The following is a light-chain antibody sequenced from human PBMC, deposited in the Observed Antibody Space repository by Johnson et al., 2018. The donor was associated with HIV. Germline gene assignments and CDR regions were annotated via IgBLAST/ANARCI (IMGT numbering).Light chain of an antibody. CDR2: EDN. CDR3: GTWDSSLGAWV. CDR1: SSNIGNNY. J-gene: IGLJ1*01. V-gene: IGLV1-51*02. Sequence: QSVLTQPPSVSAAPGQKVTISCSGSSSNIGNNYVSWYQQLPGTAPKLLIYEDNKRPSGIPARFSGSKSGTSATLDLTGLHTGDEADYYCGTWDSSLGAWVFGTGTKVTVL.